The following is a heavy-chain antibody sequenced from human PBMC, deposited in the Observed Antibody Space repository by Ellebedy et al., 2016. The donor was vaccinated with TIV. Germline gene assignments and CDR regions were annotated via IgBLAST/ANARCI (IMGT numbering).Heavy chain of an antibody. CDR1: GFTFSSYA. D-gene: IGHD2-15*01. CDR2: ISGRGGST. V-gene: IGHV3-23*01. Sequence: PGGSLRLSCAASGFTFSSYAMSWVRQAPGQGLEWVSAISGRGGSTYYADSVKGRFTISRDNSKNTLYLQMNSLRAEDTAVYYCARERIVVVVAAADAFDIWGQGTMVTVSS. J-gene: IGHJ3*02. CDR3: ARERIVVVVAAADAFDI.